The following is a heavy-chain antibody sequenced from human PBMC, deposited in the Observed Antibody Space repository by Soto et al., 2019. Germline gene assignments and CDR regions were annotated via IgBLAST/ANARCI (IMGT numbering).Heavy chain of an antibody. Sequence: SETLSLTCTVSGASITSYYWSWVRQPATKGLEWIGRLYTSGSTTYNPSLKSRATMSRDTSKNQFSLSLTSLTAADSAVYYCVRDSAATGTPYYYYYGMDVWGQGTTVTVSS. CDR3: VRDSAATGTPYYYYYGMDV. CDR1: GASITSYY. CDR2: LYTSGST. V-gene: IGHV4-4*07. D-gene: IGHD6-13*01. J-gene: IGHJ6*02.